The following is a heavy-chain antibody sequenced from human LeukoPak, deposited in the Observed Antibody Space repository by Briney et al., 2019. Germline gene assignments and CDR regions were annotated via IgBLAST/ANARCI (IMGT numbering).Heavy chain of an antibody. D-gene: IGHD7-27*01. V-gene: IGHV4-39*01. J-gene: IGHJ4*02. Sequence: SETLSLTCTVSGGSISSSSYYWGWIRQPPGTGLEWIGSIYYSGSTYYNPSLKSRVTISVDTSKNQFSLKLSSVTAADTAVYYCARLGIDPHYFDYWGQGTLVTVSS. CDR2: IYYSGST. CDR3: ARLGIDPHYFDY. CDR1: GGSISSSSYY.